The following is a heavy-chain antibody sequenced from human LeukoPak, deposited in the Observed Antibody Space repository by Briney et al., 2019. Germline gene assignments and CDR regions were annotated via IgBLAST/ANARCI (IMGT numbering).Heavy chain of an antibody. CDR3: AKEAPIMGSGHDPTFDY. V-gene: IGHV3-23*01. J-gene: IGHJ4*02. D-gene: IGHD5-12*01. CDR1: GFTFSSYA. CDR2: ISGSGGSP. Sequence: TGGSLRLSCAASGFTFSSYAMSWVRQAPGKGLEWVSAISGSGGSPYYADSVKGRFTISRDNSKNTLYLQMNSLRAEDTAVYYCAKEAPIMGSGHDPTFDYWGQGTLVTVSS.